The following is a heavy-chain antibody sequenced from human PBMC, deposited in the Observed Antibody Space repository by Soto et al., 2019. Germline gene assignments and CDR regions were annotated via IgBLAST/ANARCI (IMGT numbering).Heavy chain of an antibody. CDR3: ARGFGGFGKYYFDY. Sequence: PGGSLRLSCAASGFTVSANYMNWGRQAPGKGLEWVSVMFSAGNTYYIDSVKGRFTISRDHSKNTLYLQMNSLRAEDTAVYYCARGFGGFGKYYFDYWGQGALVTVSS. D-gene: IGHD3-10*01. V-gene: IGHV3-53*01. CDR2: MFSAGNT. CDR1: GFTVSANY. J-gene: IGHJ4*02.